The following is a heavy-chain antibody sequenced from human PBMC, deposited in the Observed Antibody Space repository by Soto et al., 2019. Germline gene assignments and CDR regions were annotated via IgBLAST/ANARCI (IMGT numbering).Heavy chain of an antibody. CDR3: AKNLPRTGRFDY. J-gene: IGHJ4*02. Sequence: SETLSLTCSLSGASITSTTYFWAWIRHPPGKGLEWAGSIYYSGKTHYNPSLKSRATISVDRSRNQFSLQVSSVTAADTAVYYCAKNLPRTGRFDYWGQGTVVT. CDR1: GASITSTTYF. V-gene: IGHV4-39*01. CDR2: IYYSGKT.